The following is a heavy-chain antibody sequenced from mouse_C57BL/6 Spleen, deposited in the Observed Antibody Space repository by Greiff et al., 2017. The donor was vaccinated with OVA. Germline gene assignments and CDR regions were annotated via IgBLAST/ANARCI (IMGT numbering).Heavy chain of an antibody. V-gene: IGHV1-55*01. Sequence: QVQLQQPGAELVKPGASVQMSCKASGYTFTSYWITWVKQRPGQGLEWIGDIYPGSGSTNYNEKFKSKSTLTVDTSSSTAYMQLSSLTSEDSAVYYCARERVTTVEDYWGQGTTLTVAS. D-gene: IGHD1-1*01. CDR1: GYTFTSYW. CDR3: ARERVTTVEDY. CDR2: IYPGSGST. J-gene: IGHJ2*01.